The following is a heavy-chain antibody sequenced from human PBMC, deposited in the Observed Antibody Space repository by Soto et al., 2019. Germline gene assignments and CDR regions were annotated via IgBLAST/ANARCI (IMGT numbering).Heavy chain of an antibody. CDR2: INPNSGGT. CDR3: ARDFSPDYGDDQPYFDY. J-gene: IGHJ4*02. D-gene: IGHD4-17*01. CDR1: GYTFTGYY. V-gene: IGHV1-2*04. Sequence: GASVKVSCKASGYTFTGYYMHWVRQAPGQGLEWMGWINPNSGGTNYAQKFQGWVTMTRDTSISTAYMELSRLRSDDTAVYYCARDFSPDYGDDQPYFDYWGQGTLVTVSS.